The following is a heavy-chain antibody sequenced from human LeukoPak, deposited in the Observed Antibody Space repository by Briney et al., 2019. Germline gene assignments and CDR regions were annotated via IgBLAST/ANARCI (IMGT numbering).Heavy chain of an antibody. CDR1: GFTFSSYA. D-gene: IGHD3-22*01. J-gene: IGHJ4*02. V-gene: IGHV3-23*01. Sequence: GGSLRLSCAASGFTFSSYAMSWVRQAPGKGLEWVSAISGSGGSTYYADSVKGRFTISRDNSKNTLYLQMNSLRAEDTAVYYLPPCPHLVVVISSPPSFDYWGKGTWSPSPQ. CDR3: PPCPHLVVVISSPPSFDY. CDR2: ISGSGGST.